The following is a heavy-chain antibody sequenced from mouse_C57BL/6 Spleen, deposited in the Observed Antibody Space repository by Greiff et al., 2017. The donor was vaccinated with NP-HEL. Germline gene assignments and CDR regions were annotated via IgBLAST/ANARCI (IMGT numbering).Heavy chain of an antibody. CDR3: ARNYGSSRSYWYFDV. V-gene: IGHV1-85*01. CDR1: GYTFTSYD. Sequence: VKLVESGPELVKPGASVKLSCKASGYTFTSYDINWVKQRPGQGLEWIGWIYPRDGSTKYNEKFKGKATLTVDTSSSTAYMELHSLTSEDSAVYFCARNYGSSRSYWYFDVWGTGTTVTVSS. J-gene: IGHJ1*03. CDR2: IYPRDGST. D-gene: IGHD1-1*01.